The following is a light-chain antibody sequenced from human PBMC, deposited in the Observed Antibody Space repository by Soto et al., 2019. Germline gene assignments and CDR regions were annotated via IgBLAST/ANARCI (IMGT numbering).Light chain of an antibody. V-gene: IGKV4-1*01. CDR2: WAS. Sequence: DIVMTQSPDSLSVSLGERATINCKSSQTVFHSSSNKDFLAWYQQKPGQPPKLLFYWASTRESGVPARFSGDGSGTDFSLTISSLQPEDLAVYYCQQYYSSLTFGQGTKLEIK. J-gene: IGKJ2*01. CDR1: QTVFHSSSNKDF. CDR3: QQYYSSLT.